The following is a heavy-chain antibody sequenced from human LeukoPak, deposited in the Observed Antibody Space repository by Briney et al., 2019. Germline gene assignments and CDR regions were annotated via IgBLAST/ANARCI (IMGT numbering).Heavy chain of an antibody. V-gene: IGHV3-7*01. Sequence: GGSLRLSCAASGFAFSTYWMSWVRQAPGKGLEWVANIKQDGSEKYYVDSVKGRFTISRDNAKNLLYLQMNSLRAEDTAMYYCARDTDHDSGDYEGNWFDPWGHGTLVTVSS. CDR2: IKQDGSEK. CDR3: ARDTDHDSGDYEGNWFDP. D-gene: IGHD4-17*01. J-gene: IGHJ5*02. CDR1: GFAFSTYW.